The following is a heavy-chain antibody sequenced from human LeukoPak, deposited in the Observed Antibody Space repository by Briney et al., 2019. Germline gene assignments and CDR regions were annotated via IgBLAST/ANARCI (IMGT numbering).Heavy chain of an antibody. D-gene: IGHD3-9*01. V-gene: IGHV3-33*01. J-gene: IGHJ6*03. CDR3: ARVGTASPYFDWLLRTYYYYYMDV. Sequence: GGSLRLSCAASGFTFSSYGMHWVRQAPGKGLEWVAVIWYDGSNKCYADSVKGRFTISRDNSKNTLYLQMNSLRAEDTAVYYCARVGTASPYFDWLLRTYYYYYMDVWGKGTTVTVSS. CDR2: IWYDGSNK. CDR1: GFTFSSYG.